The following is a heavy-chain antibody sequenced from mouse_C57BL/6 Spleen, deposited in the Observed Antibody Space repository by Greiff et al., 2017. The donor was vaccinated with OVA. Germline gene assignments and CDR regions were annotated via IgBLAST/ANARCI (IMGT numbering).Heavy chain of an antibody. CDR1: GFTFSSYA. CDR2: ISDGGSYT. V-gene: IGHV5-4*01. J-gene: IGHJ3*01. Sequence: EVQLVESGGGLVKPGGSLKLSCAASGFTFSSYAMSWVRQTPEKRLEWVATISDGGSYTYYPDNVKGRFTISRDNAKNNLYLQMSHLKSEDTAMYYCAREGIYYGNPGWFAYWGQGTLVTVSA. CDR3: AREGIYYGNPGWFAY. D-gene: IGHD2-1*01.